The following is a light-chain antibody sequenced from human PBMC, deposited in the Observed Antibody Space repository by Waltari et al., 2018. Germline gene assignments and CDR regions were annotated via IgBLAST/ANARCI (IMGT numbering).Light chain of an antibody. CDR3: QKYNTGLT. V-gene: IGKV1-27*01. J-gene: IGKJ4*01. CDR2: AAS. CDR1: QGISTD. Sequence: IQMTQSPSSLSASVGDRVTITCRASQGISTDLAWFQQKPGKVPKLLIYAASTLQLGVPSRFSGRGSGTDFSLTISSLQPEDVATYYCQKYNTGLTFGGGTKVEIK.